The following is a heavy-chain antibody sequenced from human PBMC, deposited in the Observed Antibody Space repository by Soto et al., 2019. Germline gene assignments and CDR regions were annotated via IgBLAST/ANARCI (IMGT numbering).Heavy chain of an antibody. J-gene: IGHJ4*02. CDR1: GFTFSSYA. CDR3: AKPGRNYYDSRGPNAY. D-gene: IGHD3-22*01. V-gene: IGHV3-23*01. Sequence: PGGSLRLSCAASGFTFSSYAMSWVRQAPGKGLEWVSAISGSGGSTYYADSVKGRFTISRDNSKNTLYLQMNSLRAEDTAVYYCAKPGRNYYDSRGPNAYWGQGTLVTVSS. CDR2: ISGSGGST.